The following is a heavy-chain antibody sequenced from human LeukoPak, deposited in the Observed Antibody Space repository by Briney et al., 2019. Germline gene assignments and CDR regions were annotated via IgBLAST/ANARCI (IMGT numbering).Heavy chain of an antibody. CDR3: ASRPRSTVVAPWDY. CDR1: GFTFSTYA. Sequence: PGGSLRLSCAASGFTFSTYAMAWVRRAPGKGLEWVSGISASGDTTYYGDSVKGRFIISKDYSKNTLYLQMNGLRAEDTALYYCASRPRSTVVAPWDYRGQGTLVTVSS. CDR2: ISASGDTT. J-gene: IGHJ4*02. D-gene: IGHD3-22*01. V-gene: IGHV3-23*01.